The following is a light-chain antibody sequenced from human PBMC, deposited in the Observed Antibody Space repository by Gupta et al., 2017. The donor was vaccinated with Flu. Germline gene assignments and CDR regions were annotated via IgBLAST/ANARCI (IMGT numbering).Light chain of an antibody. J-gene: IGKJ2*02. CDR1: QSVSSSY. CDR3: QQYCSSPPCT. CDR2: GAS. V-gene: IGKV3-20*01. Sequence: LVLPQSPVTLSLSRGERATLSCRSSQSVSSSYLAWYQQKPGQAPRLLIYGASSRATGIPDRFSGSGSGTDFTLTISRLEPEDVAVYYCQQYCSSPPCTFGQGTKLEIK.